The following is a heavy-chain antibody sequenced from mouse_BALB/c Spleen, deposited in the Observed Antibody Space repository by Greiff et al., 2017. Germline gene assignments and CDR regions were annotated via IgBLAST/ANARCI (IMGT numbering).Heavy chain of an antibody. CDR3: ARGDGYDSYYYAMDY. D-gene: IGHD2-2*01. J-gene: IGHJ4*01. V-gene: IGHV1-69*02. CDR2: IDPSDSET. Sequence: VQLQQSGAELVKPGAPVKLSCKASGYTFTSYWMNWVKQRPGRGLEWIGRIDPSDSETHYNQKFKDKATLTVDKSSSTAYIQLSSLTSEDSAVYYCARGDGYDSYYYAMDYWGQGTSVTVSS. CDR1: GYTFTSYW.